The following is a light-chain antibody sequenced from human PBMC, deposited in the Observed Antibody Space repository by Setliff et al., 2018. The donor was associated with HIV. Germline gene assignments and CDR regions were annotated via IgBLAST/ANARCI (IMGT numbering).Light chain of an antibody. J-gene: IGLJ2*01. CDR1: SGSIASNY. V-gene: IGLV6-57*01. CDR3: QSYDSSNGVV. Sequence: NFMLTQPHSVSESPGKTVTISCTRSSGSIASNYVQWYQQRPGSSPTVIYEDNQRPSGVPDRFSGSVDSSSNSASLIISGLKTEDEADYYSQSYDSSNGVVFGGGTQLTVL. CDR2: EDN.